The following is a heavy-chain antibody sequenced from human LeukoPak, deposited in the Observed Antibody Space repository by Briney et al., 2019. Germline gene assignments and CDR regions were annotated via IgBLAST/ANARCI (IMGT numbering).Heavy chain of an antibody. CDR1: GGSFSGYY. CDR2: INHSGST. J-gene: IGHJ4*02. V-gene: IGHV4-34*01. Sequence: SETLSLTCAVYGGSFSGYYWSWIRQPPGKGLEWIGEINHSGSTNYNPSLKSRVTISVDTSKNQFSLKLSSVTAADTAVYYCARPDDGGTNDDYWGQGTLVTVSS. D-gene: IGHD4-23*01. CDR3: ARPDDGGTNDDY.